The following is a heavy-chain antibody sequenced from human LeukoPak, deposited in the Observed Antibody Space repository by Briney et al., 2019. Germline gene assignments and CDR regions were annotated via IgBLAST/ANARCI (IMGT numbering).Heavy chain of an antibody. J-gene: IGHJ4*02. D-gene: IGHD3-10*01. CDR2: TSSSDGGT. CDR3: AKERGHFDY. Sequence: GGSLRLSCAAFGFPLSSYAMSWVRQAPGKGLEWVSTTSSSDGGTYHADSVRGRFTISRDNSKNTLYLQMNSLRVEDAAVYYCAKERGHFDYWGQGTLVTVSS. CDR1: GFPLSSYA. V-gene: IGHV3-23*01.